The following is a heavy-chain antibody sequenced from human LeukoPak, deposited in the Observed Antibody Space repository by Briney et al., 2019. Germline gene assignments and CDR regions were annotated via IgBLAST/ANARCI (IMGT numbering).Heavy chain of an antibody. Sequence: GGSLRLSCAASGFTLSNYDMHWVRQPAGEGLEWVSIIYRAGDTYYPGSVKGRFTISRDNAKNSLYLQMNSLRAEDTAVYYCAKGGKWDVTPFDYWGQGTLVTVSS. CDR3: AKGGKWDVTPFDY. CDR1: GFTLSNYD. D-gene: IGHD1-26*01. J-gene: IGHJ4*02. CDR2: IYRAGDT. V-gene: IGHV3-13*01.